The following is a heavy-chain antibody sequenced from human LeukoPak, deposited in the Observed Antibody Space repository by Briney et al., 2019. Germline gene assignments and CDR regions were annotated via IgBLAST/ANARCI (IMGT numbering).Heavy chain of an antibody. CDR2: VNRDGSET. Sequence: GGALRLSCAASGFALSSHWMTWVRQVPGRGPEWVANVNRDGSETYYLDSVKGRFTISKDNAKNSLYLQMNSLRAEDTALYHCARNNAMDVWGQGTTVIVSS. CDR3: ARNNAMDV. CDR1: GFALSSHW. V-gene: IGHV3-7*03. D-gene: IGHD2-8*01. J-gene: IGHJ6*02.